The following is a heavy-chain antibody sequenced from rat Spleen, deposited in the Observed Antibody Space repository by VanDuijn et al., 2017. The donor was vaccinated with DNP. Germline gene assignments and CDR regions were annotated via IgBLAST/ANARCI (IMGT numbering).Heavy chain of an antibody. CDR3: ARSDY. CDR2: IQNGGST. V-gene: IGHV2-27*01. Sequence: QVQLKESGPGLMQPSQTLSLTCTVSGLSLTSYHVHWVRQPPGKGLEWMERIQNGGSTDYNSALKSRLSISRDTSKSQVFLKMNSVQTEDTAMYFCARSDYWGQGVMVTVSS. J-gene: IGHJ2*01. CDR1: GLSLTSYH.